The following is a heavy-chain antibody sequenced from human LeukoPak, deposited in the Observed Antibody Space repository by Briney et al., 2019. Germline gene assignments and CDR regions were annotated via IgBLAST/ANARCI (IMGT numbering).Heavy chain of an antibody. D-gene: IGHD2-2*01. CDR2: FDPEDGET. CDR1: GYTLTELS. Sequence: ASVKVSRKVSGYTLTELSMHWVRQAPGKGLEWTGGFDPEDGETIYAQKFQGRVTMTEDTSTDTAYMELSGLRSEDTAVYYCAIHQLPQFDPWGQGTLVTVSS. V-gene: IGHV1-24*01. J-gene: IGHJ5*02. CDR3: AIHQLPQFDP.